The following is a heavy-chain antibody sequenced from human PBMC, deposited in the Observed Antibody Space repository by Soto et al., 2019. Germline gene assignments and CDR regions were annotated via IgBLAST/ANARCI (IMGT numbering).Heavy chain of an antibody. V-gene: IGHV3-23*01. Sequence: LRLSCAASGFTFSSYAMGWVRQGPGKGLEWVAVVSIGGSTHYADSVRGRFTISRDNSKNTLSLQMNSLTAEDTAVYFCAKRRGAGGHFDYWGQGALVTVSS. CDR1: GFTFSSYA. D-gene: IGHD2-15*01. CDR2: VSIGGST. CDR3: AKRRGAGGHFDY. J-gene: IGHJ4*02.